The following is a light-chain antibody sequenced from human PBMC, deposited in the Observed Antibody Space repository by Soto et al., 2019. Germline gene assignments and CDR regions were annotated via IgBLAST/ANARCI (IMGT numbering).Light chain of an antibody. Sequence: QSALTQPASVSGSPGQSITISCTGTSSDVGGYDCVSWYQQHPGKAPKLMIYDVSNRPSGVSNRFSGSKSVNTASLTISGLQAEDEADYYCSSYTTSSTWVFGGGTKLTVL. CDR1: SSDVGGYDC. CDR2: DVS. J-gene: IGLJ3*02. V-gene: IGLV2-14*03. CDR3: SSYTTSSTWV.